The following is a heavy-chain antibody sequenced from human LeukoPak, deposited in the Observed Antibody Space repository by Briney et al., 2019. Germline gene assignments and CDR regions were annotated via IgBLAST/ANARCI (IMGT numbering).Heavy chain of an antibody. D-gene: IGHD2-21*01. J-gene: IGHJ4*02. CDR2: ISGSGSST. V-gene: IGHV3-23*01. CDR3: AKERDPVVVIAMGYFDY. Sequence: GGSLRLSCAASGFTFSSYAMSWVRQAPGKGLEWVSAISGSGSSTYYADSVKGRFTISRDNSKNTLYLQMNSLRAEDTAVYYCAKERDPVVVIAMGYFDYWGQGTLVTVSS. CDR1: GFTFSSYA.